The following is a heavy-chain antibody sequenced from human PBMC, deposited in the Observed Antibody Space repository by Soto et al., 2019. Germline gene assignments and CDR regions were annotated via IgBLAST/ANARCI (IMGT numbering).Heavy chain of an antibody. CDR1: GFTFDDYA. D-gene: IGHD3-3*01. V-gene: IGHV3-9*01. J-gene: IGHJ6*03. CDR3: AKGAVRFLEWLRYYMDV. Sequence: GGSLKLSCXASGFTFDDYAMHWVRQAPGKGLWWVSGISWNSGSIGYSDSVKGRFTISRDNAKNSLYLQMNSLRAEDTALYYCAKGAVRFLEWLRYYMDVWGKGTTVTVSS. CDR2: ISWNSGSI.